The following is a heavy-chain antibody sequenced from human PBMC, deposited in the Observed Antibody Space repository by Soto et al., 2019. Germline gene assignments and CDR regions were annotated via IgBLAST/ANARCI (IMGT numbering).Heavy chain of an antibody. V-gene: IGHV4-30-4*01. CDR2: NYYSGRT. D-gene: IGHD6-19*01. Sequence: QVQLQESGPGLVKPSQTLSLPCTVSAGSISSGDYYWSWIRQPPGTGLEWIGYNYYSGRTYYNPSLKSRVPISVDTAQSQSSLTLSSVTAADTAVYYCARYSSGRAFYIWGQGAMVTVSS. CDR3: ARYSSGRAFYI. CDR1: AGSISSGDYY. J-gene: IGHJ3*02.